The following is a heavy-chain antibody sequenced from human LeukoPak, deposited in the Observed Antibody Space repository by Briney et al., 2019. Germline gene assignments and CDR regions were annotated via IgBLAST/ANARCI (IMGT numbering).Heavy chain of an antibody. D-gene: IGHD2-21*02. CDR2: ITSNGGTT. CDR1: GFTFSSYA. V-gene: IGHV3-64D*09. J-gene: IGHJ6*02. CDR3: VKALGDSLYYGMDV. Sequence: RTGGSLRLSCSASGFTFSSYAMHWVRQAPGKGLEHVSGITSNGGTTQYADSVKGRFTISRDSSKNTLFLQMSSLRAEDTAVYYCVKALGDSLYYGMDVWGQGTTVIVSS.